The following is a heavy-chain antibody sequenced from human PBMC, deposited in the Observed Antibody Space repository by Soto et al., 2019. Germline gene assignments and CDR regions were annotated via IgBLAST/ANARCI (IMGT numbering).Heavy chain of an antibody. V-gene: IGHV4-39*01. Sequence: SETLSLTCTVSGGSISSSSYYWGWIRQPPGKGLEWIGSIYYSGSTYYNPSLKSRVTISVDTSKNQFSLKLSSVTAADTAVYYCASQRITIFGVADSFDPWGQGTLVTVSS. CDR2: IYYSGST. CDR1: GGSISSSSYY. J-gene: IGHJ5*02. D-gene: IGHD3-3*01. CDR3: ASQRITIFGVADSFDP.